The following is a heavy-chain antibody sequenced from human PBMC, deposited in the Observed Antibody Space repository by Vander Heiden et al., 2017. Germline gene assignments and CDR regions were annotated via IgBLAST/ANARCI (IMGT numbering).Heavy chain of an antibody. V-gene: IGHV3-30*18. CDR2: ISYDGSNK. CDR3: AKERRDFWSGSFDY. CDR1: GFTFSSYG. Sequence: QVQLVESGGGVVQPGRSLRLSWTASGFTFSSYGMHVVRQAPGKGLEWVAVISYDGSNKYYADSVKGRFTISRDNSKNTLYLQMNSLRAEDTAVYYCAKERRDFWSGSFDYWGQGTLVTVSS. J-gene: IGHJ4*02. D-gene: IGHD3-3*01.